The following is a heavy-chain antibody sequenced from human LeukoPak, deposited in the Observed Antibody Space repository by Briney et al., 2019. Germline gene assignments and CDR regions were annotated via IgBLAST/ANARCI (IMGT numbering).Heavy chain of an antibody. CDR2: IYHSGST. D-gene: IGHD3-3*01. CDR1: GYSISSGYY. J-gene: IGHJ5*02. CDR3: AREGYYDFWSGYYRGNWFDP. V-gene: IGHV4-38-2*02. Sequence: KTSETLSLTCTVSGYSISSGYYWGWIRQPPGKGLEWIGSIYHSGSTYYNPSLKSRVTISVDTSKNQSSLKLSSVTAADTAVYYCAREGYYDFWSGYYRGNWFDPWGQGTLVTVSS.